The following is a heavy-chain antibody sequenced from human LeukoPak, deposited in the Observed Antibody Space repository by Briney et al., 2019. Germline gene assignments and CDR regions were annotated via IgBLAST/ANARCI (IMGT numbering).Heavy chain of an antibody. CDR2: INPSGSSR. CDR1: GYTFSNYY. Sequence: ASVKVSCKASGYTFSNYYIHWVRQAPGQGLEWMGIINPSGSSRSYAQKFQGRLTVTRDTSTSTVYMELSSLRSDDTAVYYCARANYYDSSGYYCAPRTYWFDPWGQGTLVTVSS. V-gene: IGHV1-46*01. CDR3: ARANYYDSSGYYCAPRTYWFDP. J-gene: IGHJ5*02. D-gene: IGHD3-22*01.